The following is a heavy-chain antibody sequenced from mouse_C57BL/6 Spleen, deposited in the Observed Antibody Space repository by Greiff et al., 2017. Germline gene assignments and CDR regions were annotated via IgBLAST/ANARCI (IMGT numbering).Heavy chain of an antibody. CDR1: GYTFTSYW. Sequence: QVQLQQPGAELVRPGSSVKLSCKASGYTFTSYWMHWVKQRPIQGLEWIGNIDPSDSETHYNQKFKDKATFTVDKSSSTAYMQLISLTSEDSAVYYCARSPYYYSSSYWYFDVWGTGTTVTVSS. CDR2: IDPSDSET. J-gene: IGHJ1*03. CDR3: ARSPYYYSSSYWYFDV. V-gene: IGHV1-52*01. D-gene: IGHD1-1*01.